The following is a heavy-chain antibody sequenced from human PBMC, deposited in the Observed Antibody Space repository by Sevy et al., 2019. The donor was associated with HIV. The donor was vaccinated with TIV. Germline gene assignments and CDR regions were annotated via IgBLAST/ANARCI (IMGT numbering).Heavy chain of an antibody. CDR3: AKRERSYYDSSGNYDAFDV. CDR1: GFDFSTYD. CDR2: ISFDGSDK. J-gene: IGHJ3*01. D-gene: IGHD3-22*01. V-gene: IGHV3-33*03. Sequence: GGSLRLSCAASGFDFSTYDMHWVRQAPGKGLEWVAFISFDGSDKWYGDSVKGRFTISRDNSKNTLYVQMNTLRDEDTAVYYCAKRERSYYDSSGNYDAFDVWGLGTLVTVSS.